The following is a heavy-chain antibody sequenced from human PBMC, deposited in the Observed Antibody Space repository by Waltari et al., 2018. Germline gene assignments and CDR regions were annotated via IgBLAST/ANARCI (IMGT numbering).Heavy chain of an antibody. CDR2: MNHNSGNT. J-gene: IGHJ4*02. D-gene: IGHD2-2*01. CDR1: GYTFATYD. CDR3: ASEPFYAR. Sequence: QVQLVQSGAEVKKPGASVRVSCTASGYTFATYDINWVRQAPGQGLEYMGWMNHNSGNTGYAQKFQGRLTFTGDTSISTAYMELSSRTSEDTAVYYCASEPFYARWGQGTLVTVSS. V-gene: IGHV1-8*02.